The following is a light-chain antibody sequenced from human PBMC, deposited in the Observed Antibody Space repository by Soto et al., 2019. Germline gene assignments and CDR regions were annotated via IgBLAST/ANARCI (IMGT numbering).Light chain of an antibody. CDR3: CSYAGSYTLV. CDR2: DVV. Sequence: QSALTQPRSVSGSPGQSVTISCTGTSSDVGGYNYVSWYQQHPGKAPKLMIYDVVKRPSGVPDRFSGSKSGNTASLTISGLQAEDEADYYFCSYAGSYTLVVGGGTKLTVL. CDR1: SSDVGGYNY. V-gene: IGLV2-11*01. J-gene: IGLJ3*02.